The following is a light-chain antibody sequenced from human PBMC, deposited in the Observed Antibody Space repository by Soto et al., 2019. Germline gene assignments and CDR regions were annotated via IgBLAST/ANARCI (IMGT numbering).Light chain of an antibody. Sequence: EIVLTQSPATLSLSPGERATLSCRASQSVGSFLVWYQHKPGQAPRLLIYDASNRAPGIPAKFSGSGSGTDFTLTISSQEPEDFAVYYCQQRTKWPPVFGGGTKVEIK. CDR3: QQRTKWPPV. CDR1: QSVGSF. CDR2: DAS. J-gene: IGKJ4*01. V-gene: IGKV3-11*01.